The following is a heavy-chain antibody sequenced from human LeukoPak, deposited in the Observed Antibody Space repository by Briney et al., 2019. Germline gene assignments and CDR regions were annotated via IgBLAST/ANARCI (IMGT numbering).Heavy chain of an antibody. J-gene: IGHJ4*02. V-gene: IGHV3-66*01. CDR3: TYGDYPLTY. D-gene: IGHD4-17*01. CDR2: IYSDDNT. CDR1: GLTVSGNY. Sequence: GGTLSLSCTASGLTVSGNYWHWVRQPPGKGLEWVSIIYSDDNTRYADSVKGRFTFSRDNTRNTLYLQMNSLRAEDTALYFCTYGDYPLTYWGQGALVTVSS.